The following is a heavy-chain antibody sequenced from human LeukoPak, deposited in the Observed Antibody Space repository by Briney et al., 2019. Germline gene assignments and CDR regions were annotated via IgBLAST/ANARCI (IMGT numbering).Heavy chain of an antibody. V-gene: IGHV3-66*01. J-gene: IGHJ4*02. Sequence: GGSLRLSCAASGSTVSSNYMSWVRQAPGKGLEWVSVIYSGGSTYYADSVKGRFTISRDNAKDSLYLQMNSLRAEDTAVYYCARGIAVAGIGFDYWGQGTLVTVSS. CDR1: GSTVSSNY. D-gene: IGHD6-19*01. CDR2: IYSGGST. CDR3: ARGIAVAGIGFDY.